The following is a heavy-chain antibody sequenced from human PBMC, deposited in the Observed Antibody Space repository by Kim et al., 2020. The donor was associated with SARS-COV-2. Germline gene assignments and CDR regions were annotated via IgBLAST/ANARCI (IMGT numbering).Heavy chain of an antibody. CDR1: GGSVSSGVGNYY. CDR3: VRDLVGTEDY. Sequence: SETLSLTCTVSGGSVSSGVGNYYWNWIRKPPGKGLEWIGYIHHGGTTSYNPSLKSRVTISVDTSKNHFSLKVTSGTAADTAIYYCVRDLVGTEDYWGQGIWVTVSS. J-gene: IGHJ4*02. CDR2: IHHGGTT. V-gene: IGHV4-61*03. D-gene: IGHD2-8*02.